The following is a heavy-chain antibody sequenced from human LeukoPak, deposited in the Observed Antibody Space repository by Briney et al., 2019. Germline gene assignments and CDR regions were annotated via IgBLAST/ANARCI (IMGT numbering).Heavy chain of an antibody. CDR1: GVKGEGYA. J-gene: IGHJ2*01. V-gene: IGHV3-9*01. Sequence: GMLLRRSCSESGVKGEGYAMHWVRQTQGKGLEWVSGINWNGGSIGFADSVKGRFSISRDNAKNSMYLQMDSLRAEDTALYYCAKDATSRYWFFDLWGRGTLVTVSS. D-gene: IGHD1/OR15-1a*01. CDR2: INWNGGSI. CDR3: AKDATSRYWFFDL.